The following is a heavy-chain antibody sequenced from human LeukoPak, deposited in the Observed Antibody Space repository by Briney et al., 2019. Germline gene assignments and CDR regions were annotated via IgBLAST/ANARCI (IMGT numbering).Heavy chain of an antibody. D-gene: IGHD2-15*01. CDR2: IGTAGDT. V-gene: IGHV3-13*01. CDR1: GFTFSSYD. CDR3: ARVRGGYCSGGSCYRCYYYGMDV. Sequence: PGGSLRLSCAASGFTFSSYDMHWVRQATGKGLEWVSAIGTAGDTYYPGSVKGRFTISRENAKNSLYLQMNSLRAGDTAVYYCARVRGGYCSGGSCYRCYYYGMDVWGQGTTVTVSS. J-gene: IGHJ6*02.